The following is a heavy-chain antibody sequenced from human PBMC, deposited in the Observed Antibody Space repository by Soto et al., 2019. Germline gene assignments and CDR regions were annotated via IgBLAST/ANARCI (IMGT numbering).Heavy chain of an antibody. D-gene: IGHD6-25*01. J-gene: IGHJ3*02. CDR3: ARGGYSGKSKDPFYI. CDR1: GSTSTAYR. CDR2: IYPGDSDT. Sequence: PAASKNISYKGSGSTSTAYRIGWVRQMPEKGLEWMGIIYPGDSDTRYSPSFQGQVTISADKSISTAYLQWSSLKASDTAMFYCARGGYSGKSKDPFYIWGPGTMVTVSS. V-gene: IGHV5-51*03.